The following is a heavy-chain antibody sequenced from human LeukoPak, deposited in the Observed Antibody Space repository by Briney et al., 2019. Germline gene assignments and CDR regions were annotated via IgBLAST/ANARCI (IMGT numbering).Heavy chain of an antibody. Sequence: PSETLSLTCTVSGGSMSNDYWTWIRQPPGRGLEWLGYVYYRGSTNYNPSLKSRVTISVDTSENQFSLKLSSVTAADTAVYYCARVAYYYDTATYYNPAPTVSYM. D-gene: IGHD3-10*01. CDR2: VYYRGST. V-gene: IGHV4-59*01. CDR1: GGSMSNDY. J-gene: IGHJ6*03. CDR3: ARVAYYYDTATYYNPAPTVSYM.